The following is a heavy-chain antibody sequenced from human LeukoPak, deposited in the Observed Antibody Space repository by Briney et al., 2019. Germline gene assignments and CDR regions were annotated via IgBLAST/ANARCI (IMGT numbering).Heavy chain of an antibody. J-gene: IGHJ4*02. CDR1: GFTFSRYA. Sequence: GGSLRLSCATSGFTFSRYAMHWVRQAPGKGLEWVALISYDANIGSNKYYADSVKGRFTISRDDSKNTLYLQMNSLRAEDTAVYYCARDGGYDFWSGYYQDYWGQGTLVTVSS. D-gene: IGHD3-3*01. CDR3: ARDGGYDFWSGYYQDY. CDR2: ISYDANIGSNK. V-gene: IGHV3-30-3*01.